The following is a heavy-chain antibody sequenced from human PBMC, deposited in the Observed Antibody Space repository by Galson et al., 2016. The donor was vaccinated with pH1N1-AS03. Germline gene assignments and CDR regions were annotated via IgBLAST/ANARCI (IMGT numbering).Heavy chain of an antibody. J-gene: IGHJ6*02. V-gene: IGHV1-18*01. CDR1: GYTFTNYG. Sequence: SVKVSCKASGYTFTNYGVSWVRRAPGQGLEWMGGISSFNGYTTYAQKLQDRVTMTRDTSTSTAYMELRSLRSDDTAVYFCARDAAYYYGMDVWGQGTTVIVS. D-gene: IGHD6-25*01. CDR3: ARDAAYYYGMDV. CDR2: ISSFNGYT.